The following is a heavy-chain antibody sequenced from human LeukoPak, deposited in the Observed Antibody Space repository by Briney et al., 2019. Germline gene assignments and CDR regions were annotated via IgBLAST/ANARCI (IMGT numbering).Heavy chain of an antibody. CDR2: INSDGSST. V-gene: IGHV3-74*01. D-gene: IGHD3-9*01. CDR3: ATGRYFDWFPPEY. Sequence: GGSLRLSCAASGFTFSSCWMHWVRQAPGKGLVWVSRINSDGSSTSYADSVKGRFTISRDNAKNTLYPQMNSLRAEDTAVYYCATGRYFDWFPPEYWGQGTLVTVSS. CDR1: GFTFSSCW. J-gene: IGHJ4*02.